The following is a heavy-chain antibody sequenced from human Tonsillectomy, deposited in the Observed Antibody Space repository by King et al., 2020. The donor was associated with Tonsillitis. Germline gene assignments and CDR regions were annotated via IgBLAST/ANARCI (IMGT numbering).Heavy chain of an antibody. V-gene: IGHV1-69*01. CDR1: GGTFSSYA. CDR2: IIPIFGTA. J-gene: IGHJ6*03. Sequence: VQLVQSGAEVKKPGSSVKVSCKASGGTFSSYAISWVRQAPGQGLEWMGGIIPIFGTANYAQKFQGRVTITADESTSTAYMELSSLRSEDTAVYYCASGSYGYVRDYYSYMDVWGKGTTVTVSS. CDR3: ASGSYGYVRDYYSYMDV. D-gene: IGHD3-16*01.